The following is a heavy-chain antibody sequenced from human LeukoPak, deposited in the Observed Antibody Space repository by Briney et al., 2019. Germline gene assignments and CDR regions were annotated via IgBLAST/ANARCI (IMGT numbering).Heavy chain of an antibody. Sequence: GGSLRLSCAASGFIFNSYVMHWVRQAPGKGLEYVSAISSIGGSTYYANSVKGRFTISRDNSKNTLYLQMNSLRAEDTAVYYCARDETRRSGYYYGESRDYWGQGTLVTVSS. CDR2: ISSIGGST. D-gene: IGHD3-22*01. CDR1: GFIFNSYV. J-gene: IGHJ4*02. V-gene: IGHV3-64*01. CDR3: ARDETRRSGYYYGESRDY.